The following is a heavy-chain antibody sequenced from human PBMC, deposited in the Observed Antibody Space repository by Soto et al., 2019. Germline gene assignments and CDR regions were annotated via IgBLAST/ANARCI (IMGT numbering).Heavy chain of an antibody. D-gene: IGHD3-3*01. CDR3: AKATTVIAIFGVVISGYFDL. Sequence: GGSLRLSCAASGFTFDDYAMHWVRQAPGKGLEWVSGISWNSGSIGYADSVKGRFTISRDNAKNSLYLQMNSLRAEDTALYYCAKATTVIAIFGVVISGYFDLWGRGTLVTVSS. J-gene: IGHJ2*01. CDR1: GFTFDDYA. V-gene: IGHV3-9*01. CDR2: ISWNSGSI.